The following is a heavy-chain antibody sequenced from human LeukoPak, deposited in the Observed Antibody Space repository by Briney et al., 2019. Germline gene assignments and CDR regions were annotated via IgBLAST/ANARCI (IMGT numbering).Heavy chain of an antibody. Sequence: ASVKLSCKASGYTFTGYYMHWVRQSPGQGLEWMGWINSNSGDTNYAQKFQGRVTMPRDTSISTVYMEMSRLRSDDTAAYYCAREHAFRDCSGGSCHWYYYYGMYVWGQGTTVTVSS. CDR1: GYTFTGYY. CDR3: AREHAFRDCSGGSCHWYYYYGMYV. D-gene: IGHD2-15*01. V-gene: IGHV1-2*02. J-gene: IGHJ6*02. CDR2: INSNSGDT.